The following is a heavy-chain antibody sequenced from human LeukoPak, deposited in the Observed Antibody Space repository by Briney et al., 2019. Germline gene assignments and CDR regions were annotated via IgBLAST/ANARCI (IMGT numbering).Heavy chain of an antibody. CDR2: IGPTGSDR. CDR3: ATETNGRHYDY. Sequence: GGSLRLSCTASGLTFSTSGFNWVRQAPGKGLKRVASIGPTGSDRYHADSIKGRFTISRDNANNFLYLQMNSLRAEDTAVYYCATETNGRHYDYWGQGTLLTVCS. D-gene: IGHD1-14*01. J-gene: IGHJ4*02. CDR1: GLTFSTSG. V-gene: IGHV3-21*06.